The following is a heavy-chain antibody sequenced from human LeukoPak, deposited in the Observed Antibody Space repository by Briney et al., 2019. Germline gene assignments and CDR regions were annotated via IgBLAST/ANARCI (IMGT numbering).Heavy chain of an antibody. V-gene: IGHV1-18*01. Sequence: ASVTVSCKASGYSFTTYGINWVRQAPGQGLECMGWISTYSGNTNYAQKFQGRVTMTTDTSTSTAYMELRSLASDDTAVYYCARGEGYDSSGYANWFDPWGQGTLVTVSS. D-gene: IGHD3-22*01. J-gene: IGHJ5*02. CDR3: ARGEGYDSSGYANWFDP. CDR1: GYSFTTYG. CDR2: ISTYSGNT.